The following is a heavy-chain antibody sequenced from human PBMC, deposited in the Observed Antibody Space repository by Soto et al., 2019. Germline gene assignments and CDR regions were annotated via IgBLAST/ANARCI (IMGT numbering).Heavy chain of an antibody. V-gene: IGHV1-18*01. CDR2: ISAYKGRT. D-gene: IGHD3-10*01. CDR1: GYTFTSHG. Sequence: QGQLVQSGAEVKKPGASVKVSCKASGYTFTSHGITGVRQAPGQGLEWMGWISAYKGRTDYAQRVQGRVTMTTDTSTSTAYMELRSLRSDDTAVYYCARGVINDAFDIWGQGTMVTVSS. CDR3: ARGVINDAFDI. J-gene: IGHJ3*02.